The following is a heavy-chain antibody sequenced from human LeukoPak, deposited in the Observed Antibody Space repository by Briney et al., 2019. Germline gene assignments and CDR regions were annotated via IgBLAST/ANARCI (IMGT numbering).Heavy chain of an antibody. CDR3: AVGSGWLTYYFDY. V-gene: IGHV1-69*13. Sequence: GASVKVSCKASGGTFSSYAISWVRQAPGQGLEWMGGIIPIFGTANYAQKVQGRVTFTADESTSTPSMELSSLRSEDTAVYYCAVGSGWLTYYFDYWGQGTLVTVSS. CDR2: IIPIFGTA. J-gene: IGHJ4*02. CDR1: GGTFSSYA. D-gene: IGHD6-19*01.